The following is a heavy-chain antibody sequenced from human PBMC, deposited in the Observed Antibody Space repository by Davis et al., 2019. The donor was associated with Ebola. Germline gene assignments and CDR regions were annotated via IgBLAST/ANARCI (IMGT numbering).Heavy chain of an antibody. CDR3: ARGWLQDAFDI. CDR1: GGSFSGYY. Sequence: SETLSLTCAVYGGSFSGYYWSWIRQPPGKGLEWIGEINHSGRTNYNPSLKSRVTISVDTSKNQFSLKLSSVTAADTAVYYCARGWLQDAFDIWGQGTMVTVSS. J-gene: IGHJ3*02. CDR2: INHSGRT. D-gene: IGHD5-24*01. V-gene: IGHV4-34*01.